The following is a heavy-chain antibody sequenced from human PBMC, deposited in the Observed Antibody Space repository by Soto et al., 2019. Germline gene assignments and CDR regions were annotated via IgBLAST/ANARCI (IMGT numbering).Heavy chain of an antibody. V-gene: IGHV3-33*01. J-gene: IGHJ6*03. CDR2: IWYDGSNK. D-gene: IGHD6-6*01. Sequence: QVQLVESGGGVVQPGRSLRLSCAASGFTFSSYGMHWVRQAPGKGLEWVAVIWYDGSNKYYADSVKGRFTISRDNSKNTLYLQMNSRRAEDTAVYYCARNKIAGIAARPDYYYYMDVWGKGTTVTVSS. CDR1: GFTFSSYG. CDR3: ARNKIAGIAARPDYYYYMDV.